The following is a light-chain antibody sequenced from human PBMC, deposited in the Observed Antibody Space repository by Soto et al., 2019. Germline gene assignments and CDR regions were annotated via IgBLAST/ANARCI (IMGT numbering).Light chain of an antibody. J-gene: IGKJ2*01. V-gene: IGKV3-20*01. CDR1: QRVSSNY. CDR3: HQYGTLPYA. CDR2: GAS. Sequence: IALTQSPGTLSLSPGERATLSCRASQRVSSNYVAWYQHKPGLAPRLLIHGASIRATGIPDRFSGSGSGTDFTLTISRLEPEDFAVYYCHQYGTLPYAFGQGTKLQIK.